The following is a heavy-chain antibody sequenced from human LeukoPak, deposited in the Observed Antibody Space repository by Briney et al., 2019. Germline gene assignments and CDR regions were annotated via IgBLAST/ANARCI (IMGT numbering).Heavy chain of an antibody. Sequence: PSETLSLTCAVSGGSISSYYWSWIRQPPGKGLEWIGSIYYSGSTHYNPSLKSRVTISVDTSKNQFSLKLSSVTAADTAVYYCARHLRITMVRGVIGFSDYWGQGTLVTVSS. CDR2: IYYSGST. J-gene: IGHJ4*02. V-gene: IGHV4-59*05. CDR1: GGSISSYY. CDR3: ARHLRITMVRGVIGFSDY. D-gene: IGHD3-10*01.